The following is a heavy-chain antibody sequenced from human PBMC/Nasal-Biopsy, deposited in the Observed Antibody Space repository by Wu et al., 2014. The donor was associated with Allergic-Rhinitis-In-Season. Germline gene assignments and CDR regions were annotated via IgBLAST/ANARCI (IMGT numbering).Heavy chain of an antibody. Sequence: LRLSCAASGFTFSSYTIHWVRQAPGQGLEWVAFISYDGSTKKFVDSVRGRFTISRDNSKNTLYLEMSSLRAEDTAVYYCARDGLYGNYVDDGFDIWGQGTMVTVSS. CDR1: GFTFSSYT. J-gene: IGHJ3*02. CDR3: ARDGLYGNYVDDGFDI. V-gene: IGHV3-30*04. CDR2: ISYDGSTK. D-gene: IGHD4-11*01.